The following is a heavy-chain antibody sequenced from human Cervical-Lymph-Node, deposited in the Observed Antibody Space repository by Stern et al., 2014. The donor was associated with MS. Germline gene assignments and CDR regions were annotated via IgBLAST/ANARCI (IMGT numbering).Heavy chain of an antibody. V-gene: IGHV1-69*06. Sequence: VQLVESGAEVKKPGSSVKVSCKASGDTFSSYAINWVRQVPGQGIEWMGGITPVLGTTNYAQKFQGRVTITADKSTNTAYMELMTLRSEDTAVYYCARGGGLVGYFDYWGQGTLVSVSS. D-gene: IGHD1-26*01. J-gene: IGHJ4*02. CDR1: GDTFSSYA. CDR3: ARGGGLVGYFDY. CDR2: ITPVLGTT.